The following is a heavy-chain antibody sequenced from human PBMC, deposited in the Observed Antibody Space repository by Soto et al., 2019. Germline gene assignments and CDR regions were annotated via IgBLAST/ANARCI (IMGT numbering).Heavy chain of an antibody. Sequence: GGSLRLSCAASGFTFSSYAMHWVHQAPGKGLEWVAVISYDGSNKYYADSVKGRFTISRDNSKNTLYLQMNSLRAEDTAVYYCARDLVVYDFLEWSHYYYYGMDVWGQGTTVTVSS. J-gene: IGHJ6*02. V-gene: IGHV3-30-3*01. CDR3: ARDLVVYDFLEWSHYYYYGMDV. D-gene: IGHD3-3*01. CDR1: GFTFSSYA. CDR2: ISYDGSNK.